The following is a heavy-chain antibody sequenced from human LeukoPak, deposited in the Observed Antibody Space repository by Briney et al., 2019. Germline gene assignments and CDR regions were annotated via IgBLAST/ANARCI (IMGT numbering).Heavy chain of an antibody. D-gene: IGHD3-10*01. V-gene: IGHV1-69*04. J-gene: IGHJ5*02. CDR1: GGTFSSYA. CDR2: IIPILGIA. CDR3: ARDLYGSGSYNHH. Sequence: GSSVKVSCKASGGTFSSYAISWVRQAPGQGLEWMGRIIPILGIANYAQKFQGRVTITADKSTSTAYMELSSLRSDDTAVYYCARDLYGSGSYNHHWGQGTLVTVSS.